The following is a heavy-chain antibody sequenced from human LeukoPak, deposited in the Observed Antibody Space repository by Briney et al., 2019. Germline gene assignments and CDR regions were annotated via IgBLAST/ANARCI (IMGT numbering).Heavy chain of an antibody. CDR2: YNTNSGGT. CDR1: GYTFTGYY. Sequence: GASVKVSCSASGYTFTGYYMHWVGQSPGQGIEWMGRYNTNSGGTNYAQKFQGRVTMTRDTSISTAYMELSRLRSDDTAVYYCERDCSGTSCTDDAFDIWGQGTMVTVSS. V-gene: IGHV1-2*06. D-gene: IGHD2-2*01. J-gene: IGHJ3*02. CDR3: ERDCSGTSCTDDAFDI.